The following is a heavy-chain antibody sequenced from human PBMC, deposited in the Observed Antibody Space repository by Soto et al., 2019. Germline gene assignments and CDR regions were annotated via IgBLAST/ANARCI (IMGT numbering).Heavy chain of an antibody. Sequence: EVQLVESGGGLIQPGGSLRLSCAASGFTFSSNDMNWVRQAPGKGLEWVSLIYSGGSTYYADSVKGRFTISRDNSKTTLYLQMSNLRAEDTAVFYCATRPLLPGAPWGQGTMVTVSS. CDR1: GFTFSSND. V-gene: IGHV3-53*01. D-gene: IGHD3-22*01. CDR2: IYSGGST. J-gene: IGHJ3*01. CDR3: ATRPLLPGAP.